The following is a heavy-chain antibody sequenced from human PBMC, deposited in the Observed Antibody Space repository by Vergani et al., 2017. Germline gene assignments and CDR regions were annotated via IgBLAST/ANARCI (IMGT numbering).Heavy chain of an antibody. V-gene: IGHV4-61*02. CDR1: GGSISSGSYY. Sequence: QVQLQESGPGLVKPSQTLSLTCTVSGGSISSGSYYWSWLRQPAGKGLEWIGRIYTSGRTNYNPSLKSRVTISVDTSKNQFSLKLSSVTAADTAVYYCAIGSEKDGYNWAFDYWGQGTLVTVSS. CDR3: AIGSEKDGYNWAFDY. CDR2: IYTSGRT. J-gene: IGHJ4*02. D-gene: IGHD5-24*01.